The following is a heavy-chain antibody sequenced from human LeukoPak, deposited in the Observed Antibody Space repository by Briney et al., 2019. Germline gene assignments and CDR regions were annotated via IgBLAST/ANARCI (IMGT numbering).Heavy chain of an antibody. Sequence: SETLSLTCTVSGGSMSPYHWGWIRQPPGKGLEWTGYIYYSGSTNYNPSLKSRVTISVDTSKNQFSLKLSSVTAADTAVYYCARFVYYYDSSGNAFDIWGQGTMVTVSS. D-gene: IGHD3-22*01. CDR1: GGSMSPYH. J-gene: IGHJ3*02. CDR3: ARFVYYYDSSGNAFDI. CDR2: IYYSGST. V-gene: IGHV4-59*08.